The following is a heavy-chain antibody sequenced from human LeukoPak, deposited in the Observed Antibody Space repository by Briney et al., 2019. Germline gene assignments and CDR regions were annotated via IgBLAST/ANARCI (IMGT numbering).Heavy chain of an antibody. D-gene: IGHD1-26*01. CDR2: MNPNSGNT. CDR1: GYTFTSYD. Sequence: ASVKVSCKASGYTFTSYDINWVRQATGQGLEWMGWMNPNSGNTGYAQKFQGRVTMTRNTSISTAYMELSSLRSEDTAVYYCARGHSGIVGAPYYYYYGMDVWGQGTTVTVSS. V-gene: IGHV1-8*01. CDR3: ARGHSGIVGAPYYYYYGMDV. J-gene: IGHJ6*02.